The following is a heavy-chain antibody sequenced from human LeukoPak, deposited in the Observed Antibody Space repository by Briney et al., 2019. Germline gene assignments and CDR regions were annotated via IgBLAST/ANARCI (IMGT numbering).Heavy chain of an antibody. CDR2: IYSGGST. J-gene: IGHJ3*02. V-gene: IGHV3-66*01. Sequence: HPGGSLRLSCAASGFTVSSNYMSWVRQAPGKGLEWVSVIYSGGSTYYADSVKGRFTISRDNAKNSLYLQMNSLRAEDTAVYYCARDFGVVVPAAGDAFDIWGQGTMVTVSS. CDR1: GFTVSSNY. CDR3: ARDFGVVVPAAGDAFDI. D-gene: IGHD2-2*01.